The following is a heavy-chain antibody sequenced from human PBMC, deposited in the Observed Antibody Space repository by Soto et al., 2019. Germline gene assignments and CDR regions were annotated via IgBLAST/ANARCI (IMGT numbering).Heavy chain of an antibody. CDR2: MNPNSGNT. CDR1: GYTFTSYD. Sequence: QVQLVQSGAEVKKPGASVKVSCKASGYTFTSYDINWVRQATGQGLEWMGWMNPNSGNTGYAQKFQGRVTMTRNTSISTAYMELSSLRFEDTAVYYCARGYYDILTGPEYYFDYWGQGTLVTVSS. V-gene: IGHV1-8*01. J-gene: IGHJ4*02. D-gene: IGHD3-9*01. CDR3: ARGYYDILTGPEYYFDY.